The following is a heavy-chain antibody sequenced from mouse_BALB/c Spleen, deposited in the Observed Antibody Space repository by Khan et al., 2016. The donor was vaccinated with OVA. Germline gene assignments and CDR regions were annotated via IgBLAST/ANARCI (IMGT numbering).Heavy chain of an antibody. J-gene: IGHJ4*01. CDR1: GYPFTSYY. Sequence: LVKTGASVKISCKASGYPFTSYYIHWVKQSHGKSLEWIGFISCYNGATNYNQKFKGKDTITVDTSSRTAYMQFNSRTSEASAVYYCARDGYYYAMDYWGQGTSVTVSS. D-gene: IGHD2-3*01. CDR2: ISCYNGAT. CDR3: ARDGYYYAMDY. V-gene: IGHV1S34*01.